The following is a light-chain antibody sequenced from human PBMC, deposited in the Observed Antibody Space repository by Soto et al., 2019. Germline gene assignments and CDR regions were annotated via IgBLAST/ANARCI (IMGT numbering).Light chain of an antibody. Sequence: QSALTQPPSASGSPGQSVTISCTGTSSDVGGYNYVSWYQRHPGKAPKLMIYEVTKRPSGVPDRFSGSKSGNTASLTVSGLQNEDEADYYCSSYAGSNNLLFGGGTKLTVL. CDR1: SSDVGGYNY. CDR3: SSYAGSNNLL. V-gene: IGLV2-8*01. J-gene: IGLJ2*01. CDR2: EVT.